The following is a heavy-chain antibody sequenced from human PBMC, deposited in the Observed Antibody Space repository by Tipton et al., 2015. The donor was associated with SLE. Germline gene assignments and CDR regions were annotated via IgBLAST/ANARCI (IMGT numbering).Heavy chain of an antibody. D-gene: IGHD5-12*01. CDR3: ARHRAYSGYDLFYFDY. CDR2: IYHSGTT. Sequence: TLSLTCTVSGDSIGKSGFYWGWVRQPPGKGLDWIGSIYHSGTTYSKPTLTSRVTISIDTSKNQFSLKLSSVTAADTAVYYCARHRAYSGYDLFYFDYWGQGTLVTVSS. V-gene: IGHV4-39*01. J-gene: IGHJ4*02. CDR1: GDSIGKSGFY.